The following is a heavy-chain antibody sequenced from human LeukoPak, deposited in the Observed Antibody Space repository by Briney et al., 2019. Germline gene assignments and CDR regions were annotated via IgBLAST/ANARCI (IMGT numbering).Heavy chain of an antibody. J-gene: IGHJ5*02. CDR3: ARHRISIGKDWFDP. CDR2: INHSGST. D-gene: IGHD3-9*01. Sequence: SETLSLTCAVYGGSFSGYYWSWIRQPPGKGLEWIGEINHSGSTNYNPSLKSRVTISVDTSKNQFSLKLSSVTAADTAVYYCARHRISIGKDWFDPWGQGTLVTVSS. CDR1: GGSFSGYY. V-gene: IGHV4-34*01.